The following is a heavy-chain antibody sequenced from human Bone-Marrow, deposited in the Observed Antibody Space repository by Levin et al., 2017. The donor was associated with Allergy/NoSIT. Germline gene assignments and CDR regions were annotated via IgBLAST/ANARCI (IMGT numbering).Heavy chain of an antibody. J-gene: IGHJ4*02. Sequence: GGSLRLSCAASGFTFSSYGMHWVRQAPGKGLEWVAVISYDGSNKYYADSVKGRFTISRDNSKNTLYLQMNSLRAEDTAVYYCAKDSYYGSGSYYYWGQGTLVTVSS. CDR3: AKDSYYGSGSYYY. D-gene: IGHD3-10*01. CDR1: GFTFSSYG. CDR2: ISYDGSNK. V-gene: IGHV3-30*18.